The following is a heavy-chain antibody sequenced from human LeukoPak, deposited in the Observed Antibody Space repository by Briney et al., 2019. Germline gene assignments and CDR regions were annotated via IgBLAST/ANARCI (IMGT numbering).Heavy chain of an antibody. CDR3: ARPGYSSSWLMHFGY. CDR2: INPNSGGT. D-gene: IGHD6-13*01. Sequence: GASVKVSCKASGYTFTGYYMHWVRQAPGQGLEWMGWINPNSGGTNYAQKFQGRVTMTRDTSISTAYMELSRLRSDDTAVYYCARPGYSSSWLMHFGYWGQGTLVTVPS. J-gene: IGHJ4*02. V-gene: IGHV1-2*02. CDR1: GYTFTGYY.